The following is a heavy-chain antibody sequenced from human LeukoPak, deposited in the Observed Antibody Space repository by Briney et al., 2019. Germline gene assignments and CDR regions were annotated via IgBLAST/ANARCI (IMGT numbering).Heavy chain of an antibody. V-gene: IGHV3-20*04. Sequence: RPGGSLRLSCAASGFTFSSYAMSWVRQAPGKGLEWVSGINWNGGSTGYADSVKGRFTISRDNAKNSVFLQMNSLRAEDTAVYFCARAGLTIMIREFIMTPIDFWGQGTLVTVSS. CDR3: ARAGLTIMIREFIMTPIDF. J-gene: IGHJ4*02. CDR1: GFTFSSYA. CDR2: INWNGGST. D-gene: IGHD3-16*01.